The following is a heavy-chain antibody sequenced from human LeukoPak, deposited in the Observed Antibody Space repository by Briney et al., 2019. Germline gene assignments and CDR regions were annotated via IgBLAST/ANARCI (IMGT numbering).Heavy chain of an antibody. CDR2: MNPNSGNT. CDR1: GYTFTSYD. V-gene: IGHV1-8*01. CDR3: VGIAVAATFDY. D-gene: IGHD6-19*01. J-gene: IGHJ4*02. Sequence: GASVTVSCKASGYTFTSYDINWVRQATGQGLEWMGWMNPNSGNTGYAQKFQGRVTMTRNTSISTAYMELSSLRSEDTAVYYCVGIAVAATFDYWGQGTLVTVSS.